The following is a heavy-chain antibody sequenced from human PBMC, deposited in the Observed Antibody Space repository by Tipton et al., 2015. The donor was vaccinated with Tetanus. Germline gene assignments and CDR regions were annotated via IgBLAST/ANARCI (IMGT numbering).Heavy chain of an antibody. V-gene: IGHV3-11*01. D-gene: IGHD1-14*01. Sequence: SLRLSCTASGFTFSDYYMSWIRQTPGKGLEWVSYISTNSGTIYYADSVKGRFTISRDNAKNSLYLQMYSLRAEDSAVYYCARGQRYFPYWGQGTLVTVSS. CDR3: ARGQRYFPY. CDR1: GFTFSDYY. J-gene: IGHJ4*02. CDR2: ISTNSGTI.